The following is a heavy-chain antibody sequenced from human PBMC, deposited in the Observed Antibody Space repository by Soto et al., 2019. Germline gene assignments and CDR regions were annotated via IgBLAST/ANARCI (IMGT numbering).Heavy chain of an antibody. V-gene: IGHV4-38-2*01. CDR2: IYRGGIT. D-gene: IGHD1-1*01. J-gene: IGHJ5*02. CDR3: AIGNPDWFDP. Sequence: PSETLSLTCAVSGYSISSGLYWGWIRQPPGKGLEWIGTIYRGGITYYNPSHKSRVTISIDTSKNHFSLRLSSVTATDTAVYFCAIGNPDWFDPWGQGTLVTVSS. CDR1: GYSISSGLY.